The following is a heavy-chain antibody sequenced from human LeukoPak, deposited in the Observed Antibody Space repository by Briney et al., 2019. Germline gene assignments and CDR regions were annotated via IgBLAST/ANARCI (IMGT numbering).Heavy chain of an antibody. CDR1: GFTVSSNY. V-gene: IGHV3-15*01. CDR3: RRYNYGYRADS. D-gene: IGHD5-18*01. Sequence: GGSLRLSCAASGFTVSSNYMSWVRQAPGKGLEWVGRIKSKTDGGTADYAAPVKGRFTISRDDSKNTLFLQLNSLKTEDTAVYYCRRYNYGYRADSWGQGTLVTVSS. J-gene: IGHJ4*02. CDR2: IKSKTDGGTA.